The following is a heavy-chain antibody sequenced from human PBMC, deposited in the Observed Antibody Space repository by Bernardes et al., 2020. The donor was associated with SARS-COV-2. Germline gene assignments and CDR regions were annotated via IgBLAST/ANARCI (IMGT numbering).Heavy chain of an antibody. CDR1: GGSISTSNYY. Sequence: SETLSLTCTVSGGSISTSNYYWGLIRQPPGQGLECIGSISSSGTPYKNPSLPIRFTKSVAPSKTQFSLRLTSVTAADTAVYYCVGSSCGRDCYIGGLRSWDYGMDVWGQGTTVTVSS. CDR2: ISSSGTP. D-gene: IGHD2-21*02. CDR3: VGSSCGRDCYIGGLRSWDYGMDV. J-gene: IGHJ6*02. V-gene: IGHV4-39*01.